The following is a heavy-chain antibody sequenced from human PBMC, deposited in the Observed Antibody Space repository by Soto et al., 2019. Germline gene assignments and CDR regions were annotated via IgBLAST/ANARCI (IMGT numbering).Heavy chain of an antibody. V-gene: IGHV4-31*03. CDR2: IYYSGST. CDR1: GGSISSGGYY. D-gene: IGHD3-10*01. CDR3: AREDRSWFGELLGYFDY. Sequence: SETLSLTCTVSGGSISSGGYYWCWIRQHPGKGLEWIGYIYYSGSTYYNPSLKSRVTISVDTSKNQFSLKLSSVTAADTAVYYCAREDRSWFGELLGYFDYWGQGTLVTVSS. J-gene: IGHJ4*02.